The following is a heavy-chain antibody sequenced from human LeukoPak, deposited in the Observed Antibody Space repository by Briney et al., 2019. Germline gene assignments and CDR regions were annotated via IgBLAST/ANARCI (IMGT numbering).Heavy chain of an antibody. V-gene: IGHV3-48*03. CDR2: ISTGGGYI. D-gene: IGHD6-13*01. J-gene: IGHJ6*03. CDR1: GFTFSEYE. CDR3: ARDATTAVGVVYMDV. Sequence: GGSLSLSCVASGFTFSEYELNWVRQLPGKGLEWISHISTGGGYIHYADSVEGRFTISRDNAKNSVYLQMDSLRAEDTAFYFCARDATTAVGVVYMDVWGRGTTVTVSS.